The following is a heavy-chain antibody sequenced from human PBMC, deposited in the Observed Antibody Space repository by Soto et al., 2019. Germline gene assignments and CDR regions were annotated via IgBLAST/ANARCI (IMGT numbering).Heavy chain of an antibody. CDR3: AREGSFYDFLTGYSAVSFDS. D-gene: IGHD3-9*01. CDR2: IHYTGST. V-gene: IGHV4-59*01. Sequence: SETLSLTCTVSGGFMSSYSWTWIRQPPGKALEWIGYIHYTGSTNYNPSLKSRVTISIDKSKNQFSLKLSSVTAADTAVYYCAREGSFYDFLTGYSAVSFDSWRQGVLVTVS. CDR1: GGFMSSYS. J-gene: IGHJ4*02.